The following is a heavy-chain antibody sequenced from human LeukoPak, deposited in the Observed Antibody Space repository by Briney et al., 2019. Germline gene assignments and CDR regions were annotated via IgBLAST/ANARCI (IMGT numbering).Heavy chain of an antibody. CDR3: ARSNYDFWSGYYFDI. J-gene: IGHJ3*02. Sequence: KAGGSLRLSCAASGFTFSSYWMSWVRQAPGKGLEWVANIKQDGSEKYYVDSVKGRFTISRDNAKNSRYLQMNSLRAEDTAVYYCARSNYDFWSGYYFDIWGQGTMVTVSS. CDR1: GFTFSSYW. CDR2: IKQDGSEK. D-gene: IGHD3-3*01. V-gene: IGHV3-7*01.